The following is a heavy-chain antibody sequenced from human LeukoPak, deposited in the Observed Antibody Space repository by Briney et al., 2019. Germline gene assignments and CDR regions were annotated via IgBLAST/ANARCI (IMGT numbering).Heavy chain of an antibody. CDR3: ARIYDSSDYSTYYFDY. CDR2: IYYSGST. CDR1: GASITSYY. J-gene: IGHJ4*02. V-gene: IGHV4-59*01. Sequence: SETLSLTCTVPGASITSYYWSWNRQPPGKGLEWIGYIYYSGSTNYNPSLKSRVTISLDTSKNQFSLKLNSVTAADTAVYYCARIYDSSDYSTYYFDYWGQGTLVTVSS. D-gene: IGHD3-22*01.